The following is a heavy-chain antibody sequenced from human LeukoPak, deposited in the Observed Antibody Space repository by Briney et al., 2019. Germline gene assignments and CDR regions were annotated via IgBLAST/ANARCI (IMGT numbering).Heavy chain of an antibody. Sequence: PSETLSLTCTVSGGSIRSSYWSWIRQPPGKGLEWIWYMYYSGSTKYNPSLKSRVTMSVDTSQNQFSLKLSSVTAADTAVYHCARVSVSGYGYYYFDYWGQGTLVTVSS. D-gene: IGHD5-12*01. J-gene: IGHJ4*02. CDR1: GGSIRSSY. CDR2: MYYSGST. V-gene: IGHV4-59*01. CDR3: ARVSVSGYGYYYFDY.